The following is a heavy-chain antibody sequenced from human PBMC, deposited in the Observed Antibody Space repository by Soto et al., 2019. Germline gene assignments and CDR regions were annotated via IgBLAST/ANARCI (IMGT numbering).Heavy chain of an antibody. Sequence: SETLSLTCTVSGGSISSSSYYWGWIRQPPGKGLEWIGSIYYSGSTYYNPSLKSRVTISVDTSKNQFSLKLSSVTAADTAVYYCARHVRRTIEVNFDYWGQGTLVTVSS. CDR2: IYYSGST. V-gene: IGHV4-39*01. CDR3: ARHVRRTIEVNFDY. CDR1: GGSISSSSYY. J-gene: IGHJ4*02. D-gene: IGHD2-21*01.